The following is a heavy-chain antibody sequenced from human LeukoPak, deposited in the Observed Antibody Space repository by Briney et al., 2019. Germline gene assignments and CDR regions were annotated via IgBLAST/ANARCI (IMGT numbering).Heavy chain of an antibody. Sequence: PSETLSLTCTVSGGSISSYYWSWIRQPPGKGLEWIGYTYYSGSTNYNPSLKSRVTISVDTSKNQFSLKLSSVTAADTAVYYCARHAPVEWELLHPGWFDPWGQGTLVTVSS. V-gene: IGHV4-59*08. CDR2: TYYSGST. J-gene: IGHJ5*02. CDR3: ARHAPVEWELLHPGWFDP. CDR1: GGSISSYY. D-gene: IGHD1-26*01.